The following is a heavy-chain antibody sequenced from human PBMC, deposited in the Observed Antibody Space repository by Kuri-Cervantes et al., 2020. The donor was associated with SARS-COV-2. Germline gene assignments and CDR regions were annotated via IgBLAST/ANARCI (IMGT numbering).Heavy chain of an antibody. D-gene: IGHD3-3*01. J-gene: IGHJ6*02. V-gene: IGHV3-21*01. Sequence: GESLKISCAASGFTFSSYSMNWVRRAPGKGLEWVSSISSSSSYIYYADSVKGRFTISRDNAKNSLLLQMNSLRAEDTAVYYCARGGTYYDFWSGYYNYYYGIDVWGQGTTVTVAS. CDR3: ARGGTYYDFWSGYYNYYYGIDV. CDR2: ISSSSSYI. CDR1: GFTFSSYS.